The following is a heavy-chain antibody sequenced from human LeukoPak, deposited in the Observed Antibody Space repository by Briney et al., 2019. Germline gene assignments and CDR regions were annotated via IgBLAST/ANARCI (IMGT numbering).Heavy chain of an antibody. CDR2: ISYDGSNK. CDR1: GFTFSSYA. J-gene: IGHJ5*02. Sequence: GGSLRLSCAASGFTFSSYAMHWVRQAPGKGLEWVAVISYDGSNKYYADSVKGRFTISRDNSKNTLYLQMNSLRAEDTAVYYCASPSRPPWGQGTLVTVS. CDR3: ASPSRPP. V-gene: IGHV3-30-3*01.